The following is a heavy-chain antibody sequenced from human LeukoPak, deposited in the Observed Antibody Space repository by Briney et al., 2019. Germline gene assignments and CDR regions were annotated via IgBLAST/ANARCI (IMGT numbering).Heavy chain of an antibody. D-gene: IGHD3-10*01. J-gene: IGHJ6*02. V-gene: IGHV3-53*01. CDR1: GFTVSSKY. CDR2: IYTGGST. Sequence: GESLRLSCAASGFTVSSKYMSWVRQAPGKGLEWVSVIYTGGSTYYADSVKGRFTISRDNSKNTLYLQMNSLRAEDTAVYYCARNMVRGVMRVYGMDVWGQGTTVTVSS. CDR3: ARNMVRGVMRVYGMDV.